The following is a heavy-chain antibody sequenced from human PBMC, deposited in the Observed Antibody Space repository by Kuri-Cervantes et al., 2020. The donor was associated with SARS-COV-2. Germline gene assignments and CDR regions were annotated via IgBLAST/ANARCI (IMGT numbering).Heavy chain of an antibody. Sequence: SVKVSCKASGYTFTSYDINWVRQAPGQGLEWMGRIIPILGTANYAQKFQGRVTITADKSTSTAYMELSRLRSDDTAVYYCARDPAWGGYYMDVWGKGTTVTVSS. CDR3: ARDPAWGGYYMDV. V-gene: IGHV1-69*04. D-gene: IGHD7-27*01. CDR2: IIPILGTA. CDR1: GYTFTSYD. J-gene: IGHJ6*03.